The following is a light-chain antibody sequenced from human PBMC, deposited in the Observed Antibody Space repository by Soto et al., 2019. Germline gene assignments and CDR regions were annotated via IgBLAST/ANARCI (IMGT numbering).Light chain of an antibody. CDR1: RSISVW. Sequence: DIQMTQSPSTLSASVGDRVTITCRASRSISVWLAWYQQKPGKAPKLLIFDASSLEIGVPSRFSGSGSGTEFTLTISILHPDDFSSYFCQQYNTFSWTFGQGTKVEIK. CDR3: QQYNTFSWT. J-gene: IGKJ1*01. V-gene: IGKV1-5*01. CDR2: DAS.